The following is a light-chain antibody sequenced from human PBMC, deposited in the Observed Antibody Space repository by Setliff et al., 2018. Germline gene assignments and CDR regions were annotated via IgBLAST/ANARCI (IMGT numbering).Light chain of an antibody. J-gene: IGLJ2*01. V-gene: IGLV2-14*03. CDR3: ATWDDGLNGAV. Sequence: QSVLTQPASVSGSPGQSITISCIGSSRDVGSYDFVSWYQQHPGKAPKLIIYDVTGRPSGVSDRFSGSKSGNTASLTISGLQAEDEADYYCATWDDGLNGAVFGGGTKVTV. CDR1: SRDVGSYDF. CDR2: DVT.